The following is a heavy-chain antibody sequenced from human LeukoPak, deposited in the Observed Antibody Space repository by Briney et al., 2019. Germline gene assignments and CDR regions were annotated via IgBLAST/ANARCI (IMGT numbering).Heavy chain of an antibody. J-gene: IGHJ4*02. CDR2: INWNGDST. CDR3: AKDISNWNSRHFDY. Sequence: AGGSLRLSCAASGFSFDDYGLTWVRQAPGKGLEWVSGINWNGDSTDYADSVKGRFTISRDNSKNSLSLQMNSLRTEDTALYYCAKDISNWNSRHFDYWGQGTLVTVSS. D-gene: IGHD1-7*01. CDR1: GFSFDDYG. V-gene: IGHV3-20*04.